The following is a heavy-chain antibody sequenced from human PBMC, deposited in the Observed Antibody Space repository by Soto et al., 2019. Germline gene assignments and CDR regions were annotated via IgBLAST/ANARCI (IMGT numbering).Heavy chain of an antibody. J-gene: IGHJ4*02. V-gene: IGHV1-8*01. Sequence: ASVKVSCKASGYTFTSYDINWVRQATGQGLEWMGWMNPNSGNTGYAQKFQGRVTMTRNTSISTAYMELGSLRSEDTAVYYCARGPNGYSGYDSSYWGQGTLVTVSS. CDR3: ARGPNGYSGYDSSY. CDR2: MNPNSGNT. CDR1: GYTFTSYD. D-gene: IGHD5-12*01.